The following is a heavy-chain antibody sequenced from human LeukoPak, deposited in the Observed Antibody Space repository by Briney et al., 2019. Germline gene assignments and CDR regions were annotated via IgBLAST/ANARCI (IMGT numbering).Heavy chain of an antibody. J-gene: IGHJ4*02. V-gene: IGHV4-59*08. CDR1: GGSISAYY. D-gene: IGHD3-10*01. CDR2: LYYSEST. CDR3: ARHGYYGSGNFDY. Sequence: SETLSLTCTVSGGSISAYYWSWIRQSPGKGPEWIGNLYYSESTDYNPSLKSRVTISVDTSKNQFSLKMSSVTAADTAVYYCARHGYYGSGNFDYWGQGTLVTVSS.